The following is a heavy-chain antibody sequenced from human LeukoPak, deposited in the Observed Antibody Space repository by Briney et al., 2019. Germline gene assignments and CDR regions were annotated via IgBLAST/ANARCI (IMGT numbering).Heavy chain of an antibody. CDR1: GGSFSGYY. CDR2: IIPSGNT. J-gene: IGHJ5*02. CDR3: ARGDAGYGMRWFDP. V-gene: IGHV4-34*01. D-gene: IGHD2-15*01. Sequence: SETLSLTCAVFGGSFSGYYWSCVRQSPGKGLEWIGEIIPSGNTNYNPSLKSRVTISVDTSKNRFSLKLRSLTAADTAVYYCARGDAGYGMRWFDPWGQGTLVTVSS.